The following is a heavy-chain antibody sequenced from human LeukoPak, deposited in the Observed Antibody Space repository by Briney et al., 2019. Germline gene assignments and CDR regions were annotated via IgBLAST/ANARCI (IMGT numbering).Heavy chain of an antibody. CDR2: IRAYNGNK. CDR3: TRVTAFPRTSINFDY. J-gene: IGHJ4*02. D-gene: IGHD2-21*02. CDR1: GYTFTSYG. Sequence: PGASVKVSCKASGYTFTSYGISWVRQAPGQGLEWMGCIRAYNGNKNYAQTLQGRVTMTTDTSASTAYMELRSLRSDVTAVYYCTRVTAFPRTSINFDYWGQGTLVTVSS. V-gene: IGHV1-18*01.